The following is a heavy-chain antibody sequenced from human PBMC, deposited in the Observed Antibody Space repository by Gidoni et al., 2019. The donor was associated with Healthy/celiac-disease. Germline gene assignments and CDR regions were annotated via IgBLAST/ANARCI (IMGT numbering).Heavy chain of an antibody. V-gene: IGHV3-30-3*01. Sequence: QVQLVESGGGVVQPGRSLSLSCPASGFTFSSYAMHWVRQAPGKGMEWVAVISYDGSNKDYADSVKGRFTISRDNSKNTLYLQMNSLRAEDTAVYYCASSSLGDYAGYFDYWGQGTLVTVAS. J-gene: IGHJ4*02. D-gene: IGHD4-17*01. CDR1: GFTFSSYA. CDR2: ISYDGSNK. CDR3: ASSSLGDYAGYFDY.